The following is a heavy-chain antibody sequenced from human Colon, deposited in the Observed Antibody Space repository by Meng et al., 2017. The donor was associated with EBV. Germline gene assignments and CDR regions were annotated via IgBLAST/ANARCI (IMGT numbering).Heavy chain of an antibody. CDR3: ARVGAYCGGDCYHPR. Sequence: QGQLRVAAPGPVKPSGTLSLTCAVSGGSLSSRNWWRWVRQPPGKGLEWIGEIYHSGSTNYNPSLKSRVTISVDESKNQFSLRLSSVTAADTAVYYCARVGAYCGGDCYHPRWGQGTLVTVSS. CDR1: GGSLSSRNW. CDR2: IYHSGST. J-gene: IGHJ4*02. D-gene: IGHD2-21*02. V-gene: IGHV4-4*02.